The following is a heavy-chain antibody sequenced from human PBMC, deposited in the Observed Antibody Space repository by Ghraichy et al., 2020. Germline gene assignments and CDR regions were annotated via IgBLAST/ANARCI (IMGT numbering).Heavy chain of an antibody. D-gene: IGHD6-19*01. CDR1: GGSISSGGYY. V-gene: IGHV4-31*03. CDR2: IYYSGST. CDR3: ARAQTYSSGWYRPINWFDP. J-gene: IGHJ5*02. Sequence: SETLSLTCTVSGGSISSGGYYWSWIRQHPGKGLEWIGYIYYSGSTYYNPSLKSRVTISVDTSKNQFSLKLSSVTAADTAVYYCARAQTYSSGWYRPINWFDPWGQGTLVTVSS.